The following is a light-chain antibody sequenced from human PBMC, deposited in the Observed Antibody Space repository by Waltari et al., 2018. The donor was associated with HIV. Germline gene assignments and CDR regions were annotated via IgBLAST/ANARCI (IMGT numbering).Light chain of an antibody. V-gene: IGLV1-40*01. CDR1: KSNIGAGYA. Sequence: QSVLTQPPSLSGAPGQRVTISCTGSKSNIGAGYAVHWYQQVPGTAPKLLIYGNTNRPSGVPERFSGAKSDTSASLAITWLQADDEADYYCQSWDDSLSGYVFGTGSKVTVL. CDR2: GNT. J-gene: IGLJ1*01. CDR3: QSWDDSLSGYV.